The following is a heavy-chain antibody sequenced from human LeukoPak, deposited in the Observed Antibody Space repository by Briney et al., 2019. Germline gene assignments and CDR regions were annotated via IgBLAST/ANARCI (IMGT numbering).Heavy chain of an antibody. Sequence: GGSLRLSCAASGFTFSSYAMHWVRQAPGKGLEWVAVISYDGSNKYYADSVKGRFTISRDNSKNTLYLQMNSLRAEDTAVYYCARDRRRSSSAYIFDYWGQGTLVTVSS. CDR3: ARDRRRSSSAYIFDY. D-gene: IGHD6-6*01. CDR2: ISYDGSNK. J-gene: IGHJ4*02. CDR1: GFTFSSYA. V-gene: IGHV3-30-3*01.